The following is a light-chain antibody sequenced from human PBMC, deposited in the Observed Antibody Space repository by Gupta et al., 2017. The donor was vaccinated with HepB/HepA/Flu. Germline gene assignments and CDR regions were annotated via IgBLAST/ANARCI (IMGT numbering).Light chain of an antibody. CDR2: KAS. CDR1: QSISSW. CDR3: QQYNSYPLT. V-gene: IGKV1-5*03. J-gene: IGKJ4*01. Sequence: DLQMTQSPSTLSASVGDRVTITCRASQSISSWLAWYQQKPGKAPKLLIYKASSLESGVPSRFSGSVSGTEFTLTISSLQPDDFATYYCQQYNSYPLTCGGGTKVEIK.